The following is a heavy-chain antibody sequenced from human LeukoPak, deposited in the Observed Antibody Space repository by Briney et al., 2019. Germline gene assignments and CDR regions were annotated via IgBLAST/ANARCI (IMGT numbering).Heavy chain of an antibody. CDR2: ISAYNGNT. V-gene: IGHV1-18*01. CDR1: GYTFTSYG. CDR3: ARVYSSSWYGWFDP. J-gene: IGHJ5*02. D-gene: IGHD6-13*01. Sequence: ASVNVSCKASGYTFTSYGISWVRQAPGQGLEGMGWISAYNGNTNYAQKLQGRVTMTTDTSTSTAYMELRSLRSDDTAVYYCARVYSSSWYGWFDPWGQGTLVTVSS.